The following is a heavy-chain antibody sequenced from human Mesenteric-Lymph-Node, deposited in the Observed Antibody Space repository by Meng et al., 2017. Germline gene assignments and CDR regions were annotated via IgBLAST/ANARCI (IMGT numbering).Heavy chain of an antibody. J-gene: IGHJ4*01. Sequence: GGSLRLSCAASGFTFSSYAMNWVRQAPGKGLGWVSSISSSSSYIYYADSVKGRFTISRDNAKNSLYLQMNSLRAEDTALYFCASDHSVVWVGDSNVWGHGTLVTVSS. D-gene: IGHD1-26*01. CDR3: ASDHSVVWVGDSNV. CDR2: ISSSSSYI. CDR1: GFTFSSYA. V-gene: IGHV3-21*04.